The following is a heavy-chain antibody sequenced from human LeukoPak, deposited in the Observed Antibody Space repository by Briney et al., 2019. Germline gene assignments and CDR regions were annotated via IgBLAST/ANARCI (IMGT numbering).Heavy chain of an antibody. CDR3: ARERAPYCSSTSCYWGPDWFDP. V-gene: IGHV1-8*03. CDR2: MDPNSGNT. J-gene: IGHJ5*02. Sequence: ASVKVSCKASGYTFTSYDINWVRQATGQGLEWMGWMDPNSGNTGYAQKFQGRVTITRNTSISTAYMELSSLRSEDTAVYYCARERAPYCSSTSCYWGPDWFDPWGQGTLVTVSS. D-gene: IGHD2-2*01. CDR1: GYTFTSYD.